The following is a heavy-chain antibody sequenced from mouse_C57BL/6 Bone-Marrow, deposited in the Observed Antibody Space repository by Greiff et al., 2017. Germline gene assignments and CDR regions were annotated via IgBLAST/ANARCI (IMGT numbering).Heavy chain of an antibody. CDR1: GYSITSGYY. J-gene: IGHJ3*01. V-gene: IGHV3-6*01. CDR2: ISYDGSN. CDR3: ARGED. Sequence: EVQLQESGPGLVKPSQSLSLTCSVTGYSITSGYYWNWIRQFPGNKLEWMGYISYDGSNNYNPSLKNRISITRDTSKNQFFLKLNSVTTEDTATYYCARGEDWGQGTLVTVSA.